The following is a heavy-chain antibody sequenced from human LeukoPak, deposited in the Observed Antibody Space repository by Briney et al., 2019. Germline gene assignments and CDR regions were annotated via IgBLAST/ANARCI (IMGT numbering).Heavy chain of an antibody. V-gene: IGHV1-8*02. CDR1: GYTFTGYY. CDR3: ARGESSGYPY. CDR2: MNPNSGNT. D-gene: IGHD3-22*01. J-gene: IGHJ4*02. Sequence: ASVKVSCKASGYTFTGYYMHWVRQATGQGLEWMGWMNPNSGNTGYAQKFQGRVTMSRNTSISTAYMELSSLRSEDTAVYYCARGESSGYPYWGQGTLVTV.